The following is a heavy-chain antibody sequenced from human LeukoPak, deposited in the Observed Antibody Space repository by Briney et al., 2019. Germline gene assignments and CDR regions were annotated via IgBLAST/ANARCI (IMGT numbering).Heavy chain of an antibody. CDR3: ARYMTTVTHDAFDI. J-gene: IGHJ3*02. CDR2: IYYSGST. Sequence: SETLSLTCTVSGGSLSSYYWSWIRQPPGKGLEWIGYIYYSGSTNYNPSLKSRVTISVDTSKNQFSLKLSSVTAADTAVYYCARYMTTVTHDAFDIWGQGTMVTVSS. V-gene: IGHV4-59*01. D-gene: IGHD4-17*01. CDR1: GGSLSSYY.